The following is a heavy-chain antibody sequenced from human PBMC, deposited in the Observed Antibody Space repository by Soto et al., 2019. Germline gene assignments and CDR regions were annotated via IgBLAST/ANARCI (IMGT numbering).Heavy chain of an antibody. D-gene: IGHD3-10*01. J-gene: IGHJ5*02. Sequence: EVQLVETGGGLIQPGGSLRLSCAASGFTVSSNYMSWVRQAPGKGLEWVSGIYSGGSTYYADSVKGRFTSSRDNSKNTLYLQMTSLRAEETAVYYCSRSHGGAVLSWFDPWGQGTLVTVSS. CDR1: GFTVSSNY. CDR3: SRSHGGAVLSWFDP. CDR2: IYSGGST. V-gene: IGHV3-53*02.